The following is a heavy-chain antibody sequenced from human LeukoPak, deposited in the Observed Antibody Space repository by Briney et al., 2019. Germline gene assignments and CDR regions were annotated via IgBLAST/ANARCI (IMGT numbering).Heavy chain of an antibody. Sequence: PGGSLRLSCAASGFTFSSYWMHWVRQAPGKGLVWVSRINSDGSSTSYADSVKGRFTISRDNAKNSLYLQMNSLRAEDTALYYCAKDSRSNYDYYYMDVWGKGTTVTISS. CDR2: INSDGSST. CDR3: AKDSRSNYDYYYMDV. J-gene: IGHJ6*03. D-gene: IGHD3-16*01. V-gene: IGHV3-74*01. CDR1: GFTFSSYW.